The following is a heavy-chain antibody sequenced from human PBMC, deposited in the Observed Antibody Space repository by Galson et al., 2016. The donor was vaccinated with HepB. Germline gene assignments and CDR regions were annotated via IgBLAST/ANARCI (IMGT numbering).Heavy chain of an antibody. Sequence: SLRLSCAASAFTFNTYTMNWVRQAPGKGLEWVSSISNSGTYMYYADSVRGRFTISRGNAKNSLYLQLNSLRAEDTAVDYWARNGRRNYGDYGRFDDWGQGTLVTVSS. CDR1: AFTFNTYT. J-gene: IGHJ4*02. CDR2: ISNSGTYM. CDR3: ARNGRRNYGDYGRFDD. V-gene: IGHV3-21*01. D-gene: IGHD4-17*01.